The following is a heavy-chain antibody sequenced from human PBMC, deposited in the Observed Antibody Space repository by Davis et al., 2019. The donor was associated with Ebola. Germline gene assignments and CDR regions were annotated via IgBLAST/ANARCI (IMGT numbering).Heavy chain of an antibody. CDR1: GFTFDDYA. D-gene: IGHD4-17*01. V-gene: IGHV3-9*01. CDR2: ISWNSGSI. J-gene: IGHJ4*02. CDR3: ARTTVTMDY. Sequence: SLKISCAASGFTFDDYAMHWVREAPGKGLEWVSGISWNSGSIGYADSVKGRFTISRDNAKNSLYLQMNSLRAEDTAVYYCARTTVTMDYWGQGTLVTVSS.